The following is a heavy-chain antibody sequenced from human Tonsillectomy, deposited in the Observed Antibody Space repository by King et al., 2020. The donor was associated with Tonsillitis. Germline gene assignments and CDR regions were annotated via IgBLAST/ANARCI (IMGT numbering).Heavy chain of an antibody. V-gene: IGHV3-9*01. CDR1: GFSFADYA. CDR2: ISWNGGSI. J-gene: IGHJ3*02. D-gene: IGHD3-10*01. CDR3: AKDIMTGNYYGAGVGVAVDAFDI. Sequence: VQLVESGGGLVQPGRSLRLSCAASGFSFADYAMHWVRHAPGKGLEWVSGISWNGGSIGYADSLKGRFTISRDNANNTVYLQMNSLRTEDAALYYCAKDIMTGNYYGAGVGVAVDAFDIWGQGTMVTVSS.